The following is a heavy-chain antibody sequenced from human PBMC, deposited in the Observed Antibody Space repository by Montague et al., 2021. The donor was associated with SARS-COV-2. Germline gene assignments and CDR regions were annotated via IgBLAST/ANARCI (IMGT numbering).Heavy chain of an antibody. CDR3: ARDRPRPYYYDSGTYTWGGYGIDV. CDR1: GGSISNYY. CDR2: IYASGNT. J-gene: IGHJ6*02. Sequence: SETLSLTCTVSGGSISNYYWSWIRQPAGKGLEWIVRIYASGNTNYNTSLKSRVTMSVDTSKDQFSLKLSSVTAADTAVYYCARDRPRPYYYDSGTYTWGGYGIDVWGQGTTVAVSS. D-gene: IGHD3-10*01. V-gene: IGHV4-4*07.